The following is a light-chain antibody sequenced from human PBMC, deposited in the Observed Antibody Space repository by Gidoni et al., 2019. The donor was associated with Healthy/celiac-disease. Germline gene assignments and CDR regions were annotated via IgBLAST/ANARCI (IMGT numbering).Light chain of an antibody. V-gene: IGLV1-51*01. J-gene: IGLJ3*02. CDR2: DNN. CDR3: GTWDSSLSAGV. CDR1: SSNIGNQY. Sequence: QSVLTQPPSVSAAPGQKVTISCSGSSSNIGNQYVSWYQQPPGTAPKLLIYDNNKRPSGIPDRFSGSNSGTSATLGITGLQTGDEADYYCGTWDSSLSAGVFGGGTKLTVL.